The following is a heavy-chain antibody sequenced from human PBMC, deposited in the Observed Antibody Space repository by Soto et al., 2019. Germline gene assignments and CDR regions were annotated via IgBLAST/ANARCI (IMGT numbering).Heavy chain of an antibody. D-gene: IGHD2-15*01. V-gene: IGHV1-46*01. J-gene: IGHJ6*02. Sequence: ASVKVSCKASGYTFTSYYIHWVRQAPGQGLEWLGMINPSGGSTTYAQKFQGRVTMTRDTSTSTVYMDLSSLRSEDTAVYYCARPMVVVVPATRPNYYYNMDVWGQGTTVTVSS. CDR2: INPSGGST. CDR1: GYTFTSYY. CDR3: ARPMVVVVPATRPNYYYNMDV.